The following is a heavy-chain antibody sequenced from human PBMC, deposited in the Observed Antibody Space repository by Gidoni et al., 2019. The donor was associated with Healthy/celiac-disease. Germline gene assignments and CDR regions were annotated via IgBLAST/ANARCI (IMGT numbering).Heavy chain of an antibody. D-gene: IGHD3-3*01. CDR2: ICSNDEK. CDR3: ARIGFPGHYLEWLPWD. CDR1: GFSLSTARLG. J-gene: IGHJ4*02. V-gene: IGHV2-26*01. Sequence: QVTLKASGPVMVKPTETLTLTCPVSGFSLSTARLGVSWIRQPPGKALEWLAHICSNDEKSYSTSLKSRLTISKDTSKSQVCLTMTNMDPVDTATYYCARIGFPGHYLEWLPWDWGQGTLVTVSS.